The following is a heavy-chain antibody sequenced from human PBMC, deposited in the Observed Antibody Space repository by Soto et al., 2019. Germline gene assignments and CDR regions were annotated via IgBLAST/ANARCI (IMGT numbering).Heavy chain of an antibody. Sequence: SETLSLTCSVSGASIRSNYWTWIRQPPGKGLEWIGYTYFTGTTNYNPSLKRRVSMSIDTSKNQFSLRLTSVTAADTAVYYCARGDGYYDFWSGYFDPWGQGTLVTVSS. D-gene: IGHD3-3*01. CDR1: GASIRSNY. CDR2: TYFTGTT. CDR3: ARGDGYYDFWSGYFDP. V-gene: IGHV4-59*01. J-gene: IGHJ5*02.